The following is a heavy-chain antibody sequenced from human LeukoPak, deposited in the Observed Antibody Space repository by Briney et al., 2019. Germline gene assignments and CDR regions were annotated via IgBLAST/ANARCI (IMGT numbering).Heavy chain of an antibody. J-gene: IGHJ4*02. D-gene: IGHD1-26*01. V-gene: IGHV4-38-2*02. CDR3: ARGTVGATVYYFDY. CDR1: DYSISRGYY. CDR2: IYHSGST. Sequence: PSETLSLTCTVSDYSISRGYYWGWIRQPPGKGLEWIGSIYHSGSTYYNPSLKSRVTISVDTSKNQFSLKLSSVTAADTAVYYCARGTVGATVYYFDYWGQGTLVTVSS.